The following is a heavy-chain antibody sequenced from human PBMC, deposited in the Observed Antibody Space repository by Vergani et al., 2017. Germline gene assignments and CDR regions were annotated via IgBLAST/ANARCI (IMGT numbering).Heavy chain of an antibody. CDR1: GGSISSYY. Sequence: QVQLQESGPGLVKPSETLSLTCTVSGGSISSYYWSWIRQPPWKGLEWIGYIYYSGSTNYNPSLKSRVTISVDTSKNQFSLKLSSVTAADTAVYYCARGELWSHFDYWGQGTLVTVSS. D-gene: IGHD3-3*01. V-gene: IGHV4-59*01. J-gene: IGHJ4*02. CDR2: IYYSGST. CDR3: ARGELWSHFDY.